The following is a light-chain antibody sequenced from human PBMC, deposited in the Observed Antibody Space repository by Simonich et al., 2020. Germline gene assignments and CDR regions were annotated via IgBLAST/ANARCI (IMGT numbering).Light chain of an antibody. CDR1: QSVLYSSNNKNY. CDR3: QQYYSTPIT. CDR2: WAS. Sequence: DIVMTQSPDSLAVSLGERVTINCKSSQSVLYSSNNKNYLSWYQQKPGQPPTLLIYWASTRESGVPYRFSGSGSGTDFTLTISSLQAEDVAVYYCQQYYSTPITFGQGTRLEIK. V-gene: IGKV4-1*01. J-gene: IGKJ5*01.